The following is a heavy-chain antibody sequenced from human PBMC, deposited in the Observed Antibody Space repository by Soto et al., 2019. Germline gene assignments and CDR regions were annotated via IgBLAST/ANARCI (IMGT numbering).Heavy chain of an antibody. CDR2: ISARGGSS. Sequence: EVQLLESGGGLVQPGGSLRLSCAASGFSFNPYAMVWVRQAPGKGLEWVSVISARGGSSYFADSVKGRFTISRDNSKNVLSLEMNSLSAEDTAIYFCAKGSIEYSASVDNWGQGTLVLVSS. CDR3: AKGSIEYSASVDN. J-gene: IGHJ4*02. CDR1: GFSFNPYA. V-gene: IGHV3-23*01. D-gene: IGHD5-12*01.